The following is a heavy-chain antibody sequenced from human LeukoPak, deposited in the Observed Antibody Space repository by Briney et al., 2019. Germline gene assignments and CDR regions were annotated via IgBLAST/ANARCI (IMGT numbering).Heavy chain of an antibody. V-gene: IGHV1-24*01. Sequence: ASVTVSCKVSGHTLTELSLHWVRQTPGKGLEWMGGFDPEDGETIYAQKFQGRVTMTEDTYTDTAYMELSSLRSEDTAVYYCATWIQLTDAFHIWGQGTMVTVSS. CDR3: ATWIQLTDAFHI. D-gene: IGHD5-18*01. J-gene: IGHJ3*02. CDR1: GHTLTELS. CDR2: FDPEDGET.